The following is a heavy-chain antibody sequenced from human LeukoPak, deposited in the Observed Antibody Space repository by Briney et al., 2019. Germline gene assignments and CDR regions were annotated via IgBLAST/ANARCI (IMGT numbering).Heavy chain of an antibody. V-gene: IGHV1-18*01. J-gene: IGHJ6*02. CDR3: ARDVGGGSNYYYYGMDV. CDR1: GYTFTSYG. D-gene: IGHD6-13*01. CDR2: ISAYNGNT. Sequence: ASVKVSCKASGYTFTSYGISWVRQAPGQGLEWMEWISAYNGNTNYAQKLQGRVTMTTDTSTSTAYMELRSLRSDDTAVYYCARDVGGGSNYYYYGMDVWGQGTTVTVSS.